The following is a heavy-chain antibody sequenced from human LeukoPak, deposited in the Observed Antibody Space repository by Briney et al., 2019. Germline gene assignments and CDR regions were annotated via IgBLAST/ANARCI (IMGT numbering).Heavy chain of an antibody. CDR3: ARDQVATIFGYYYYYMDV. D-gene: IGHD5-12*01. J-gene: IGHJ6*03. CDR1: GFTFTTYR. CDR2: INQDGTEK. Sequence: GGSLRLSCAASGFTFTTYRMSWVRQLPGKGLEWVANINQDGTEKYYVDSVKGRFTISRDNAKNSLDLQMNSLRAEDTAVYYCARDQVATIFGYYYYYMDVWGKGTTVTVSS. V-gene: IGHV3-7*01.